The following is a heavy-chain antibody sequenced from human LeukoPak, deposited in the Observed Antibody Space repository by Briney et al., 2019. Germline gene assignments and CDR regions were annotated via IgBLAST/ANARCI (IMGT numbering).Heavy chain of an antibody. CDR2: INSDGTSK. V-gene: IGHV3-74*01. D-gene: IGHD6-19*01. CDR1: GFTFSSYW. Sequence: GGSLRLSCVASGFTFSSYWMHWVRQAPGKGLVWISRINSDGTSKNYAGSVKGRFTISRVNAKNTLYLQMNSLRAEDTAVYYCARGPPYSSGCPDYWGQGNLVTVSS. CDR3: ARGPPYSSGCPDY. J-gene: IGHJ4*02.